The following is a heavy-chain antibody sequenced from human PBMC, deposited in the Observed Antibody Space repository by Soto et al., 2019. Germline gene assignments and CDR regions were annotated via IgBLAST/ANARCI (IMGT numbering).Heavy chain of an antibody. Sequence: GGSLRLSCAASGFTFSSYWMSWVRQAPGKGLEWVANIKQDGSEKYYVDSVKGRFTISRDNAKNSLYLQMNSLRAEDTAVYYCARVLSGGRSAFDIWGQGTMVTVSS. CDR3: ARVLSGGRSAFDI. V-gene: IGHV3-7*01. J-gene: IGHJ3*02. CDR1: GFTFSSYW. D-gene: IGHD2-15*01. CDR2: IKQDGSEK.